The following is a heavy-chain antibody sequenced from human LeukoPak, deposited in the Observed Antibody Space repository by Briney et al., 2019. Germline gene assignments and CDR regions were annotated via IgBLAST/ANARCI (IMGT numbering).Heavy chain of an antibody. CDR3: ARRPVGVDDFWSGYSDY. J-gene: IGHJ4*02. V-gene: IGHV7-4-1*02. D-gene: IGHD3-3*01. Sequence: ASVKVSCKASGYSFNSQGMNWVRQAPGQGLEWMGWINTNTGNPTYAQGFTGRFVFSLDTSVSTAYLQISSLKAEDTAVYYCARRPVGVDDFWSGYSDYWGQGAQVTVSS. CDR1: GYSFNSQG. CDR2: INTNTGNP.